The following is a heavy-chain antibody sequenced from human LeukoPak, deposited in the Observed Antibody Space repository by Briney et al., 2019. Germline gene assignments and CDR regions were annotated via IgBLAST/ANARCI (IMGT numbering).Heavy chain of an antibody. CDR1: GGTFSSYA. CDR2: IIPIFGTA. CDR3: ARVLGDEIFGVASYYMDV. J-gene: IGHJ6*03. Sequence: GASVKVSCKASGGTFSSYAISWVRQAPGQGLEWMGGIIPIFGTANYAQKFQGRVTITTDESTSTAYMELSSLRSEDTAVYYCARVLGDEIFGVASYYMDVWGKGTTVTVSS. D-gene: IGHD3-3*01. V-gene: IGHV1-69*05.